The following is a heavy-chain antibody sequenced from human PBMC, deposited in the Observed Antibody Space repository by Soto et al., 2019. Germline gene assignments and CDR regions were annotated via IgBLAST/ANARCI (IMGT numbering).Heavy chain of an antibody. D-gene: IGHD5-18*01. CDR2: INHSGST. J-gene: IGHJ6*02. Sequence: SETLSLTCAVYGGSFSGYYWSWIRQPPGKGLEWIGEINHSGSTNYNPSLKSRVTISVDTSKNQFSLKLSSVPAADTAVYYCARYSSRSGGAYYYYYYGMDVWGQGTTVRVSS. CDR1: GGSFSGYY. CDR3: ARYSSRSGGAYYYYYYGMDV. V-gene: IGHV4-34*01.